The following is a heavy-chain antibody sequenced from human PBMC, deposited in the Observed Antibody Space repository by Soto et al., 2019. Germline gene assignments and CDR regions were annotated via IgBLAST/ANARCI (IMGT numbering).Heavy chain of an antibody. CDR1: GFSFSDYS. J-gene: IGHJ6*03. CDR3: ERDGAYCSGIGCRDYYQYMDV. Sequence: EVQLVESGGGLVKPGGSLRLSCTASGFSFSDYSMNWVRQAPGKGLEWVSSISGSSSYIYYTDSLKGRFTVSRDNANKSVYLQMNSLRAEDTAVYYCERDGAYCSGIGCRDYYQYMDVWGKGTTVSVSS. V-gene: IGHV3-21*01. CDR2: ISGSSSYI. D-gene: IGHD2-15*01.